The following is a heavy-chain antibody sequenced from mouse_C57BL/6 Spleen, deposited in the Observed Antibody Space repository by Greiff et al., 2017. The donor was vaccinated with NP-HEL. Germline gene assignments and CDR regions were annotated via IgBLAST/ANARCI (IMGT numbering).Heavy chain of an antibody. CDR2: INPNNGGT. CDR1: GYTFTDYN. V-gene: IGHV1-22*01. D-gene: IGHD2-4*01. Sequence: VQLQQSGPELVKPGASVKMSCKASGYTFTDYNMHWVKQSHGKSLEWIGYINPNNGGTSYNQKFKGKATLTVNKSSSTAYMELRSLTSEDSAVDYCARSIYYDYDGFADWGQGTLVTVSA. J-gene: IGHJ3*01. CDR3: ARSIYYDYDGFAD.